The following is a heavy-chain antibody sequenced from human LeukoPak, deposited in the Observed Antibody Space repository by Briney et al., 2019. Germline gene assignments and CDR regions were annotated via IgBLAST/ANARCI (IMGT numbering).Heavy chain of an antibody. CDR3: ARLDGYYDSSGYYPRGAFDI. Sequence: GESLKISCKGSGYSFTSYWIGWVRQMPGKGLEWMGIVYPGDSDTRYSPSFQGQVTISADKSISTAYPQWSSLKASDTAMYYCARLDGYYDSSGYYPRGAFDIWGQGTMVTVSS. D-gene: IGHD3-22*01. CDR1: GYSFTSYW. J-gene: IGHJ3*02. CDR2: VYPGDSDT. V-gene: IGHV5-51*01.